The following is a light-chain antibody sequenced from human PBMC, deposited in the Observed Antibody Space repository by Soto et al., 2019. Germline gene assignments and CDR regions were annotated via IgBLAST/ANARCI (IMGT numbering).Light chain of an antibody. CDR1: QGISSY. CDR3: QQYYSYLWT. V-gene: IGKV1-8*01. CDR2: AAS. Sequence: IQMTQSPSSLSASTGDRVTITCRASQGISSYLAWYQQKPGKAPKLLIYAASTLQSGVPSRFSGSGSGTDFTLTISCLQSEDFATYYCQQYYSYLWTFGQGTKVDIK. J-gene: IGKJ1*01.